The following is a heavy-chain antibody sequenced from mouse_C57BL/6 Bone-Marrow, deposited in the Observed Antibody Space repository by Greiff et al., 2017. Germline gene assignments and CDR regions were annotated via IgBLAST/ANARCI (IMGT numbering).Heavy chain of an antibody. D-gene: IGHD1-1*01. CDR1: GYTFTDSY. V-gene: IGHV1-19*01. CDR2: INPYNGGT. Sequence: EVQLQQSGPVLVKPGASVKMSCKASGYTFTDSYMNWVKQSHGKSLEWIGVINPYNGGTSYNQKFKGKATLTVDKSSSTAYMELNSLTSEDSAVYYCARGAITTVEATDFDVWGTGTTVTVSS. CDR3: ARGAITTVEATDFDV. J-gene: IGHJ1*03.